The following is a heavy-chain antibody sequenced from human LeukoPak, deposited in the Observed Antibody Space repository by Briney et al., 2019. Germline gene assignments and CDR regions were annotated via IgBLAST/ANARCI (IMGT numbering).Heavy chain of an antibody. J-gene: IGHJ4*02. Sequence: AGGSLRLSCEASGFTFSNHNMNWVRQAPGKGLEWVSSINSRSNYIYYADSVKGRFTISRDNAKESLYLQMNSLRTEDSALYYCVVDLSGSADYWGQGTLVTVSS. CDR2: INSRSNYI. D-gene: IGHD3-10*01. V-gene: IGHV3-21*01. CDR3: VVDLSGSADY. CDR1: GFTFSNHN.